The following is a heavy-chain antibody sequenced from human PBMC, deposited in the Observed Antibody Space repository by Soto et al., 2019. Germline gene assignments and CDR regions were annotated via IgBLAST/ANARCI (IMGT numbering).Heavy chain of an antibody. CDR3: AREARTLDWFLDL. Sequence: SETLSLTCAVYGGSFSGYYWSWIRQPPGKGLEWIGEINHSGSTNYNPSLKSRVTISVDTSKNQFSLKLNSVTAADTAVYYCAREARTLDWFLDLWGRGTMVTVYS. V-gene: IGHV4-34*01. D-gene: IGHD6-6*01. CDR2: INHSGST. CDR1: GGSFSGYY. J-gene: IGHJ2*01.